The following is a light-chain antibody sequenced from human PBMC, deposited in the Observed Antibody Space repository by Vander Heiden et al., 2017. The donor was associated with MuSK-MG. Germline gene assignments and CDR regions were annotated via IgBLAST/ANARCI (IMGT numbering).Light chain of an antibody. CDR3: QSYDTSLSDVV. J-gene: IGLJ2*01. Sequence: QSVLTQPPSASGAPGQRVTISCTGTSANIGAGYDVRWYQQRPGTAPNLLIYGNNNRPSGVPDRFSGSRSGTSASLAITGLQAEDEADYYCQSYDTSLSDVVFGGGTELTVL. CDR1: SANIGAGYD. V-gene: IGLV1-40*01. CDR2: GNN.